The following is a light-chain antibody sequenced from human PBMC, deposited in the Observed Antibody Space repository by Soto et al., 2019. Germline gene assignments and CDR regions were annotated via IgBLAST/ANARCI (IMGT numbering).Light chain of an antibody. Sequence: DIQMTQSPSSLSASVGDRVTITCQASQDITNCLSWYQQKPGKAPKLLIYGASNLQTGVPSRFSGGGSGTDFTLTIRGLQPEDIATYYCQHYGDFPFTFGPGTKVEI. CDR2: GAS. V-gene: IGKV1-33*01. CDR1: QDITNC. CDR3: QHYGDFPFT. J-gene: IGKJ3*01.